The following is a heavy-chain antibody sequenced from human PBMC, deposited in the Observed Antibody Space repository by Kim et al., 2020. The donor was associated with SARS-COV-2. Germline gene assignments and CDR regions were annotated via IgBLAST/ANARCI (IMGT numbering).Heavy chain of an antibody. J-gene: IGHJ5*02. V-gene: IGHV4-4*07. D-gene: IGHD3-3*01. CDR1: GGSISGYY. CDR3: ARGLGWLPSS. CDR2: MHTSGTT. Sequence: SETLSLTYTVSGGSISGYYYNWVRQPAGKGLEWIGSMHTSGTTNYNPSLMSRVTLSLDTSKNHLSLKLTSVTAADTAVYYCARGLGWLPSSWGQGTLVTVSS.